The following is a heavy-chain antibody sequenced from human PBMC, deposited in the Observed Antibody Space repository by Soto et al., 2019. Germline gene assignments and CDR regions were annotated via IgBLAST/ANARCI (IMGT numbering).Heavy chain of an antibody. D-gene: IGHD2-2*01. CDR1: GGSISSFGYS. CDR3: ARGAHCSTTSCYAGKNEFDP. CDR2: IYQSGST. Sequence: SETLSLTCAVSGGSISSFGYSWSWIRQPPGKGLEWIGYIYQSGSTCYNPSLKSRVTISVDRSKNQFSLKLSSVTAADTVVYYCARGAHCSTTSCYAGKNEFDPWGQGTLVTVSS. J-gene: IGHJ5*02. V-gene: IGHV4-30-2*01.